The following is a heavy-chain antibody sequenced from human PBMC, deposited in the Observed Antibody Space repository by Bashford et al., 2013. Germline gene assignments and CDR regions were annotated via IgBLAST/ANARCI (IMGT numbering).Heavy chain of an antibody. CDR3: ARSGGSYYIRYYYYGMDV. J-gene: IGHJ6*02. D-gene: IGHD1-26*01. V-gene: IGHV1-3*01. CDR1: GGTFSSYT. CDR2: INAGNGNT. Sequence: ASVKVSCKASGGTFSSYTISWVRQAPGQRLEWMGWINAGNGNTKYSQKFQGRVTITRDTSASTAYMELSSLRSEDTAVYYCARSGGSYYIRYYYYGMDVWGQGTTVTVSS.